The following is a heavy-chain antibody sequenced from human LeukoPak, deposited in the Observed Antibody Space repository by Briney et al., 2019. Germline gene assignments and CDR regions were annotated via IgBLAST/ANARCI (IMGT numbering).Heavy chain of an antibody. CDR2: ISYDGGKK. J-gene: IGHJ4*02. Sequence: PGGSLRLSCAASGFNFRTYGMHCVRQAPGKGLEWVAAISYDGGKKYYTDSVKGRFTISRDNSQNPLYLQMNSLRDEDTALYYCASQKEAGENFGSGYWGQGTLVTVSS. D-gene: IGHD7-27*01. CDR1: GFNFRTYG. CDR3: ASQKEAGENFGSGY. V-gene: IGHV3-30*03.